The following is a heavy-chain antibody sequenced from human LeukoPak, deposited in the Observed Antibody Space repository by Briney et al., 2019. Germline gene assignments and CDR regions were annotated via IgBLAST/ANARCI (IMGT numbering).Heavy chain of an antibody. V-gene: IGHV3-23*01. CDR3: ANPPPVTSFDY. J-gene: IGHJ4*02. D-gene: IGHD4-11*01. CDR1: GFTFSSYG. Sequence: GGSLRLSCAASGFTFSSYGMNWVRQAPGKGLEWGSSISGGGGNTYYADSVKGRFTISRDNPKHTLYLQMNSLRAEDTAVYYCANPPPVTSFDYWGQGTLVTVSS. CDR2: ISGGGGNT.